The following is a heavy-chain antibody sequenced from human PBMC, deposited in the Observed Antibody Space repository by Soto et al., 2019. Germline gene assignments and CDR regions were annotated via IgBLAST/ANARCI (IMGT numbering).Heavy chain of an antibody. CDR1: GFTFSSYA. CDR2: ISYDGSNK. J-gene: IGHJ6*02. D-gene: IGHD6-13*01. CDR3: ASRLGIAAAGTPPHYYYGMDV. V-gene: IGHV3-30-3*01. Sequence: GGSLRLSCAASGFTFSSYAMHWVRQAPGKGLEWVAVISYDGSNKYYADSVKGRFTISRDNSKNTLYLQMNSLRAEDTAVYYCASRLGIAAAGTPPHYYYGMDVWGQGTTVTVSS.